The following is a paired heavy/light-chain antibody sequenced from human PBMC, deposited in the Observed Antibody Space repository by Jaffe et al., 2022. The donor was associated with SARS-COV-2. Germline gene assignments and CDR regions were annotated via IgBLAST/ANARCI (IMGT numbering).Light chain of an antibody. CDR3: QQANSFPT. Sequence: DIQMTQSPSSVSASVGDRVTITCRASQGISSWLAWYQQKPGKAPKLLIYAASSLQSGVPSRFSGSGSGTDFTLTISSLQPEDFATYYCQQANSFPTFGGGTKVEIK. J-gene: IGKJ4*01. CDR1: QGISSW. V-gene: IGKV1-12*01. CDR2: AAS.
Heavy chain of an antibody. D-gene: IGHD6-13*01. CDR1: GGSISSGDYY. CDR2: IYYSGST. J-gene: IGHJ4*02. V-gene: IGHV4-30-4*01. CDR3: ARDHGQQLGNFDY. Sequence: QVQLQESGPGLVKPSQTLSLTCTVSGGSISSGDYYWSWIRQPPGKGLEWIGYIYYSGSTYYNPSLKSRVTISVDTSKNQFSLKLSSVTAADTAVYYCARDHGQQLGNFDYWGQGTLVTVSS.